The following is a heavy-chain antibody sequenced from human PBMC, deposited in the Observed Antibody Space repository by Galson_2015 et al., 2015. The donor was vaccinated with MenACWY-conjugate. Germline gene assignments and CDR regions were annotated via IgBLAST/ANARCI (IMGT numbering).Heavy chain of an antibody. CDR2: IYYTGST. CDR3: ARGVNLASMAGY. V-gene: IGHV4-59*01. Sequence: ETLSLTCTVSGGSISSYYWNWIRQPPGRGLEWIGYIYYTGSTNYNASLKSRVTISVDTSKNQFSLNLTSVTAADTAVYYCARGVNLASMAGYWGQGTLVTVSS. CDR1: GGSISSYY. J-gene: IGHJ4*02. D-gene: IGHD2-8*01.